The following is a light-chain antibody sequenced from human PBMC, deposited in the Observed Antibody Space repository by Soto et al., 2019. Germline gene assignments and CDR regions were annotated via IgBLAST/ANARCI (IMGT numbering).Light chain of an antibody. V-gene: IGKV1-5*03. J-gene: IGKJ1*01. CDR3: QQYNDNWT. Sequence: DIQMTQSPSTLSASVGDRVTITCRASQSISSWLAWYQQKPGTAPNLLIYKASTLQTGVPSRFSGSGSGTEFTLTISSLQPDDFATYYCQQYNDNWTFGQGTKV. CDR2: KAS. CDR1: QSISSW.